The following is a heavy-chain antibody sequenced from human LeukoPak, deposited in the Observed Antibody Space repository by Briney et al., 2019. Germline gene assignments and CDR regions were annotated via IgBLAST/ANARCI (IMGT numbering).Heavy chain of an antibody. CDR3: AKDDNYIRFLS. D-gene: IGHD3-16*01. V-gene: IGHV3-53*01. Sequence: GSLRLSCAASGFTVSTYYMSWLRQAPGKGLEWVSVIYTDGNTYYASSVKGRFTISRDNSKNTLYLQMNSLRAEDTAVYYCAKDDNYIRFLSWGQGTLVTVSS. CDR2: IYTDGNT. J-gene: IGHJ5*02. CDR1: GFTVSTYY.